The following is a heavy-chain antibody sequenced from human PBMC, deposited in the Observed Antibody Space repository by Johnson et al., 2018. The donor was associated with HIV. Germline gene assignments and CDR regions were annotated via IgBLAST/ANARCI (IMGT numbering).Heavy chain of an antibody. D-gene: IGHD6-6*01. Sequence: QEQLVESGGGVVQPGRSLRLSCAASGFTFSSYAMHWVRQAPGKGLDWVAVISYDGSNKYYADSVKGRFTISRDNSKNTLYLQMNSLRAEDTALYYCAKGSIAARWGAFDIWGQGTMVTVSS. V-gene: IGHV3-30-3*01. CDR2: ISYDGSNK. CDR1: GFTFSSYA. CDR3: AKGSIAARWGAFDI. J-gene: IGHJ3*02.